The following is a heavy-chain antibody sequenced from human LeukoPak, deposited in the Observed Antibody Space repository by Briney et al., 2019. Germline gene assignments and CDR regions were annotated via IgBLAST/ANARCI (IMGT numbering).Heavy chain of an antibody. CDR3: ARDWGSHHNWFDS. Sequence: ASVKVSCKASGYTFTIYYMHWVRQAPGQGLEWMGWINPNSGDTSYAQKFQGRVTMTRDTSISTVYMELSRLRSDDTAVYYCARDWGSHHNWFDSWGQGTLVTVSS. V-gene: IGHV1-2*02. J-gene: IGHJ5*01. D-gene: IGHD3-16*01. CDR2: INPNSGDT. CDR1: GYTFTIYY.